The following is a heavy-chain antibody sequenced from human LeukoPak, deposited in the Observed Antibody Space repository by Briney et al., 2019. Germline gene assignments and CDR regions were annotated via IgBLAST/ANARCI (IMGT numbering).Heavy chain of an antibody. V-gene: IGHV3-74*01. CDR2: INIDGSGT. D-gene: IGHD7-27*01. CDR3: AKVRPGYYYMDV. CDR1: GFTFSSYW. Sequence: GGSLRLSCAASGFTFSSYWMHWVRQAPGKGLVWVSRINIDGSGTSYADSVKGRFTVSRDNAKNTLYLQMNSLRAEDTAVYYCAKVRPGYYYMDVWGKGTTVTAYS. J-gene: IGHJ6*03.